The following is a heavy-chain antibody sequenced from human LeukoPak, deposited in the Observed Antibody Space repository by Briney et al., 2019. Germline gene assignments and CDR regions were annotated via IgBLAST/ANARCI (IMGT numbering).Heavy chain of an antibody. V-gene: IGHV4-39*07. CDR3: ARGRVAGRGTARFDP. J-gene: IGHJ5*02. CDR1: GGSISSSSYN. CDR2: IYYSGST. D-gene: IGHD6-19*01. Sequence: SETLSLTCTVSGGSISSSSYNWGWIRQPPGKGLEWIGSIYYSGSTYYNPSLKSRVTISGDTSKNQFSLKLSSVTAADTAVYYCARGRVAGRGTARFDPWGQGTLVTVSS.